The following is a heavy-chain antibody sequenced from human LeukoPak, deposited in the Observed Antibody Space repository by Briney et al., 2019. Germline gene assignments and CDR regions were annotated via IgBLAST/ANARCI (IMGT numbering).Heavy chain of an antibody. CDR3: ARRGTYGDYGY. CDR2: INHSGST. D-gene: IGHD4-17*01. J-gene: IGHJ4*02. Sequence: SSETLSLTCAVYGGSFSGYYWSWIRQPPGKGLEWIGEINHSGSTNYNPSLKSRVTISVDTSKNQFSLKLSSVTAADTAVYYCARRGTYGDYGYWGQGTLVTVSS. V-gene: IGHV4-34*01. CDR1: GGSFSGYY.